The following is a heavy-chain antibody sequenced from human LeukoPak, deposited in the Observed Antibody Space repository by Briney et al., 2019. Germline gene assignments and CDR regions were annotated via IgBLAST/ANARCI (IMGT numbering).Heavy chain of an antibody. J-gene: IGHJ5*02. V-gene: IGHV3-23*01. D-gene: IGHD6-13*01. Sequence: GGSLRLSCAASGFTFSSYAMTWVRQAPGKGLEWVSSISGSGYSTYYADSVKGRFTISRDNSKNTLYLQMNSLRGEDTAVYYCAKGVGIEGAGHFDPWGQGTHVTVSS. CDR3: AKGVGIEGAGHFDP. CDR2: ISGSGYST. CDR1: GFTFSSYA.